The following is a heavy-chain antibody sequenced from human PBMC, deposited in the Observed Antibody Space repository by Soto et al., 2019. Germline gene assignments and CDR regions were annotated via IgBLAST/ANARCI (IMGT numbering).Heavy chain of an antibody. Sequence: QVQLVQSGAEVKKPGSSVKVSCKASGGTFSSYTISWVRQAPGQGLEWMGRIIPILGIANYAQKFQGRVTITADKSTSTAYMELSSLRSEDTAVYYCARGHTCSGGSGTGGSGYFDYWGQGTLVTVSS. CDR2: IIPILGIA. J-gene: IGHJ4*02. CDR1: GGTFSSYT. CDR3: ARGHTCSGGSGTGGSGYFDY. D-gene: IGHD2-15*01. V-gene: IGHV1-69*02.